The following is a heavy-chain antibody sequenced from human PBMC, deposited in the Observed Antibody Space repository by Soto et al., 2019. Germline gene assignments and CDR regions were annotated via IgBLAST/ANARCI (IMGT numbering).Heavy chain of an antibody. Sequence: QVQLVQSGAEVKKPGSSVQVSCMTSGGTFRTSTISGVRQAPGQGLEWMGGIMPVFPAPDYAQTFQGRVTITGPESTGTAYMELSSLRSEDTAVYYCARDKDRQQLGGNYYYIMDVWGQGTTVTVSS. J-gene: IGHJ6*01. V-gene: IGHV1-69*12. CDR2: IMPVFPAP. CDR3: ARDKDRQQLGGNYYYIMDV. CDR1: GGTFRTST. D-gene: IGHD3-3*02.